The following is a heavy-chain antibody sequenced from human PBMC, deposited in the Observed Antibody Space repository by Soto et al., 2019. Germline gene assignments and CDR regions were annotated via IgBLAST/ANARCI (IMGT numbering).Heavy chain of an antibody. CDR3: TRASHLGRGLNS. V-gene: IGHV6-1*01. Sequence: PSQTLSLTCDISGDSVSSNIVAWNWIRQSPSRGPEWLGRTYYRSSWSSDYAISVRSRMTINADTSKNQVSLHLSSVTPEDTAVYYCTRASHLGRGLNSWGQGTLVTI. J-gene: IGHJ4*02. D-gene: IGHD3-10*01. CDR2: TYYRSSWSS. CDR1: GDSVSSNIVA.